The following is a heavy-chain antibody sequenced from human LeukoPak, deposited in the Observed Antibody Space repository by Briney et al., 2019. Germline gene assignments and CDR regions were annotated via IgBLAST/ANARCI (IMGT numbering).Heavy chain of an antibody. CDR2: ISAYNGNT. CDR3: ARGLHYYDSSGYSLGDAFDI. V-gene: IGHV1-18*01. Sequence: GASVKVSCKASGYTFTSYGISWVRQAPGQGLEWMGWISAYNGNTNYAQKLQGRVTMTTDTSTSTAYMELRSLRSEDTAVYYCARGLHYYDSSGYSLGDAFDIWGQGTMVTVSS. D-gene: IGHD3-22*01. J-gene: IGHJ3*02. CDR1: GYTFTSYG.